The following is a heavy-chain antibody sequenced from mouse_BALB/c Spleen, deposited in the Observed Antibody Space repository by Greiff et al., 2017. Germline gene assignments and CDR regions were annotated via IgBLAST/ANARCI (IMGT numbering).Heavy chain of an antibody. V-gene: IGHV1-54*01. D-gene: IGHD2-13*01. CDR2: INPGSGGT. Sequence: VQLQQSGAELVRPGTSVKVSCKASGYAFTNYLIEWVKQRPGQGLEWIGVINPGSGGTNYNEKFKGKATLTADKSSSTAYMQLSSLTSDDSAVYFCARSRTSYVDYWGQGTTLTVSS. CDR3: ARSRTSYVDY. CDR1: GYAFTNYL. J-gene: IGHJ2*01.